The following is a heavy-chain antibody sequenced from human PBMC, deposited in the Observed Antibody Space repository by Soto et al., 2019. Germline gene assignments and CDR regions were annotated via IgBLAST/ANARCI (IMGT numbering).Heavy chain of an antibody. CDR1: GGSISTDHYH. V-gene: IGHV4-30-4*01. CDR2: IHYSGSI. CDR3: AREDDGGDSDYYGLDV. J-gene: IGHJ6*02. D-gene: IGHD2-21*02. Sequence: QVQLQESGPGLVRPSQTLSLTCTVSGGSISTDHYHWTWIRQTPGKGLEWIGYIHYSGSIHFNPSLQRRVSMSVDTSKNLFSLKLSSVTAADTAVYFCAREDDGGDSDYYGLDVWGQGTTVTVSS.